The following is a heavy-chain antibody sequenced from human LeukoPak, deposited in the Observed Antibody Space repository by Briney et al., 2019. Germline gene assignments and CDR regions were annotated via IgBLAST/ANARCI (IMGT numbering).Heavy chain of an antibody. J-gene: IGHJ4*02. V-gene: IGHV3-23*01. CDR2: ISGSGGST. D-gene: IGHD3-22*01. Sequence: GGSLRLSCAASGFTFSSYAMSWVRQAPGKGLEWVSAISGSGGSTYYADSVKGRFTISKDNSKNTLYLQMNSLRAEDTAVYYCARVITMIVVGFDYWGQGTLVTVSS. CDR3: ARVITMIVVGFDY. CDR1: GFTFSSYA.